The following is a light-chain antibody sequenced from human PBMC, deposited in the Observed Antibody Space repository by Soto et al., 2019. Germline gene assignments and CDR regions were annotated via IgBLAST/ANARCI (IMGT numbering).Light chain of an antibody. CDR2: GAS. J-gene: IGKJ1*01. CDR3: QQYNNWLSWT. CDR1: QSVSSN. Sequence: EIVMTHSPASLSVSPGERATLSCRASQSVSSNLAWYQQKPGQAPRLLIYGASTRATDIPARFSGSGSGTEFTLTITSLQSEDFAVYYCQQYNNWLSWTFGQGTKVEIK. V-gene: IGKV3-15*01.